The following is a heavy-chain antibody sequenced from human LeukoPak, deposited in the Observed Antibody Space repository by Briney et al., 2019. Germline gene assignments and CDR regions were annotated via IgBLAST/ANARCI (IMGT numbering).Heavy chain of an antibody. CDR3: AKGEMATIVSGAFDI. D-gene: IGHD5-24*01. CDR1: GFTFNEYA. J-gene: IGHJ3*02. Sequence: GGSLRLSCAAAGFTFNEYAMQWVRQAPGKGLEWVSFISGDGGGTYYADSVKGRFTISRDNSRNSLSLQMNSLRTEDTALYYCAKGEMATIVSGAFDIWGQGTMVTVSS. V-gene: IGHV3-43*02. CDR2: ISGDGGGT.